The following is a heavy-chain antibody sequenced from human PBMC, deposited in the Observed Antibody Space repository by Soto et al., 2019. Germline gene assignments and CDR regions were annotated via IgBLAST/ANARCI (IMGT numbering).Heavy chain of an antibody. CDR2: INPNSGGT. Sequence: AASVKVSCKASGYTFTGYYMHWVRQAPGQGLEWMGWINPNSGGTNYAQKFQGWVTMTRDTSISTAYMELSRLRSDDTAVYYCARGSGRRYSGYDYYGMDVWGQGTTVTVSS. J-gene: IGHJ6*02. CDR1: GYTFTGYY. D-gene: IGHD1-26*01. V-gene: IGHV1-2*04. CDR3: ARGSGRRYSGYDYYGMDV.